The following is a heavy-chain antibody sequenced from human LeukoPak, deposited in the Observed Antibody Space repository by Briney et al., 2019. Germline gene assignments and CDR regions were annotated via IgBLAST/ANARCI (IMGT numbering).Heavy chain of an antibody. CDR2: INHSGST. Sequence: SETLSLTCAVYGGSFSGYYWSSIRQTPVKGLEWIGEINHSGSTNYNPSLKSRVTISVDTSKNQFSLKLRSVTAADTAVYYCARGYGGIYYYYMDVWGKGTTVTVSS. CDR1: GGSFSGYY. V-gene: IGHV4-34*01. J-gene: IGHJ6*03. D-gene: IGHD3-16*01. CDR3: ARGYGGIYYYYMDV.